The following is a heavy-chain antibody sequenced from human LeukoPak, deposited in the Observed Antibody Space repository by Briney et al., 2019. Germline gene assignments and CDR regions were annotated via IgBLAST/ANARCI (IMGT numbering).Heavy chain of an antibody. D-gene: IGHD2-15*01. V-gene: IGHV3-21*01. CDR1: GFTFSSYS. CDR3: AREILEDYYFDY. CDR2: ISMSSSYI. J-gene: IGHJ4*02. Sequence: GGSLRLSCAASGFTFSSYSMNWVRQAPGKGLEWVSSISMSSSYIYYTGSVKGRFTISSDNAQNSLYLQMNSPRAEDTAVYYCAREILEDYYFDYWGQGTLVTVSS.